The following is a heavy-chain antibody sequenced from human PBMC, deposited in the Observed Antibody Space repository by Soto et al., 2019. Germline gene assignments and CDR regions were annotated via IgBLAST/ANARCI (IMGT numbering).Heavy chain of an antibody. D-gene: IGHD3-10*01. Sequence: PGESLKISCKGSGYSFTNYWIACVRQMPGKGLEWMGVIYPGDSDTRYSPSFQGQVTISADNSFDTAYLHWSSLKASDSAMYYCARQHGSGIYYPFDYSDKGTLVAVSS. CDR2: IYPGDSDT. CDR1: GYSFTNYW. J-gene: IGHJ4*01. V-gene: IGHV5-51*01. CDR3: ARQHGSGIYYPFDY.